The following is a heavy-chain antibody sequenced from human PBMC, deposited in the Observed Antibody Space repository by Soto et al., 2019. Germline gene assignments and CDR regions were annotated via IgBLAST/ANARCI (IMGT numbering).Heavy chain of an antibody. CDR3: AKNTMVVVILYH. D-gene: IGHD3-22*01. J-gene: IGHJ5*02. V-gene: IGHV3-23*01. CDR1: GFTFASYA. CDR2: ISVSGDST. Sequence: SLRLSCAASGFTFASYAMSWVRQAPGKGLEWVSAISVSGDSTYYADSVKGRFTISRDDSKNTLYLQMNSLRAEDTAVYYCAKNTMVVVILYHWGQGALVTVSS.